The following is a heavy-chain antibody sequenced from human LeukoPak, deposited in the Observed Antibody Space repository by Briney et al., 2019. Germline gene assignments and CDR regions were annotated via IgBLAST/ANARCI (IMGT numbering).Heavy chain of an antibody. D-gene: IGHD1-26*01. Sequence: PGGSLRLSCAASGFTFSSYAMSWVRQVPGKGLEWVSAVSGDGRTTHYVDSVKGRFTISRDNSRNTLYLQMSSLRAEDTAIYYCAKDSVVRNTGSYYFASWGQGTLVTVSS. J-gene: IGHJ4*02. CDR1: GFTFSSYA. V-gene: IGHV3-23*01. CDR2: VSGDGRTT. CDR3: AKDSVVRNTGSYYFAS.